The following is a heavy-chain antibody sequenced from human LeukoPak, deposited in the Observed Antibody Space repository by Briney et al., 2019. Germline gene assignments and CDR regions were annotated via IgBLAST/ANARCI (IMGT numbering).Heavy chain of an antibody. D-gene: IGHD2-15*01. CDR3: ARGPLYCSGGSCYSRWFDP. J-gene: IGHJ5*02. CDR1: GYTFTGYY. Sequence: ASVKVSCKASGYTFTGYYIHWLRQAPGQGLEWMGFINPNSGGTNYAQKFQGRVTMTRDTSISTAYMELSRLRSDDTAVYYCARGPLYCSGGSCYSRWFDPWGQGTLVTVSS. CDR2: INPNSGGT. V-gene: IGHV1-2*02.